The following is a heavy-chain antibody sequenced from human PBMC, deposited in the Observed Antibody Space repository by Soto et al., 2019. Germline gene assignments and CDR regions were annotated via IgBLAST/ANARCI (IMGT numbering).Heavy chain of an antibody. CDR3: PEYYFDY. CDR1: GYTFTSYG. J-gene: IGHJ4*02. Sequence: GASVKVSCKASGYTFTSYGISWVRQAPGQGLEWMGWISAYNGNTNYAQKLQGRVTMTNMDPVDTATYYCARIPVCDSSGYYSPEYYFDYWGQGTLVTVSS. V-gene: IGHV1-18*01. CDR2: ISAYNGNT. D-gene: IGHD3-22*01.